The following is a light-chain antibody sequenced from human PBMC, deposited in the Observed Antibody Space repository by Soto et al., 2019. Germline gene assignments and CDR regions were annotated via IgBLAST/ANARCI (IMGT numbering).Light chain of an antibody. V-gene: IGKV3-20*01. CDR1: QSVSSAY. CDR3: QQSGSSFYT. Sequence: EIVLTQSPGTLSLSPGERATLSCRASQSVSSAYLAWYQQIPGQAPRLLIYGASSRATGMPDRFSGSGSGTDFTLTISGLDPEDFAVYYCQQSGSSFYTFGQGTKLEIK. CDR2: GAS. J-gene: IGKJ2*01.